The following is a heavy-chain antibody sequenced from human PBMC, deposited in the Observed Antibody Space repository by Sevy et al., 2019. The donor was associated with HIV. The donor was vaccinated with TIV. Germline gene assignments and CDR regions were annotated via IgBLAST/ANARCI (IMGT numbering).Heavy chain of an antibody. V-gene: IGHV1-2*02. CDR3: AGDKRGISAAAPDLFDP. D-gene: IGHD7-27*01. CDR2: INPHSGGT. CDR1: GYTFTGYY. J-gene: IGHJ5*02. Sequence: KVSCKASGYTFTGYYIHWVRQAPGQGLEWMGGINPHSGGTNYAQKVQGRVTMTRDTSISTAYMELSRLRSDGTAGYYWAGDKRGISAAAPDLFDPRGQGTPVTVSS.